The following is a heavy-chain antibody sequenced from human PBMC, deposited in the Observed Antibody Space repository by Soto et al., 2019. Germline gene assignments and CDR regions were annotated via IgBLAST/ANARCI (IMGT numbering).Heavy chain of an antibody. V-gene: IGHV4-4*02. J-gene: IGHJ5*02. D-gene: IGHD2-21*01. Sequence: QVYLQESGPGLVKPSGTLSLTCAVSGGSIRTSNWWSWVRQPPGKGLEWIGDVFHSGSTNYNPSLMSRVSVSVDRPKNSQFSLNLSSVTAADAAVYHCARGLNSPLYNWFDPWGQGTLGTVSS. CDR1: GGSIRTSNW. CDR3: ARGLNSPLYNWFDP. CDR2: VFHSGST.